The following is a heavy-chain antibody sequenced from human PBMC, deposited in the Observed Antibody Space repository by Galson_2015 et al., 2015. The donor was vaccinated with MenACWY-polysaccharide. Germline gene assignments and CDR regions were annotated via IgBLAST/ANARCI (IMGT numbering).Heavy chain of an antibody. CDR3: ARQLDYSSSSGLWYFDF. Sequence: SLRLCCAASGFSFGRHAMHWVRQTPGKGLEWVAVISYDGSNKYYADSVKGRFTISRDNSKNTLSVQMNSLRPEDTAVYYCARQLDYSSSSGLWYFDFWGQGTLVTVSS. D-gene: IGHD6-6*01. CDR2: ISYDGSNK. V-gene: IGHV3-30-3*01. CDR1: GFSFGRHA. J-gene: IGHJ4*02.